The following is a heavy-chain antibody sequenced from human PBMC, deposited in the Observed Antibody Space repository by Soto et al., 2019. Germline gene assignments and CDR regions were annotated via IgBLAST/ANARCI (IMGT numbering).Heavy chain of an antibody. CDR3: SRLARGFGGYFDY. CDR1: GGSIDSDGYY. J-gene: IGHJ4*02. CDR2: IYHSGGT. D-gene: IGHD3-16*01. V-gene: IGHV4-31*03. Sequence: PSETLSLTCTVSGGSIDSDGYYWTWIRQHAGKGLEWIGYIYHSGGTNYNPSLTSRLSILVDTSKQQFSRQLNSVHAADADGYECSRLARGFGGYFDYGSRGTLVT.